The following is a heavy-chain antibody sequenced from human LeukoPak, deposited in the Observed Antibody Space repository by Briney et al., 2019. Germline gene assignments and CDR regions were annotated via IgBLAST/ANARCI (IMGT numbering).Heavy chain of an antibody. CDR1: GGSFSGYY. J-gene: IGHJ6*02. D-gene: IGHD3-3*01. V-gene: IGHV4-34*01. Sequence: PSETLSLTCAVYGGSFSGYYWNWIRQPPGKGLEWIGEINHSGSTNYNPSLKSRVTISVDTSKNQFSLELSSVTAADTAVYYCASALTYDFWSGYYDGGEYYYGMDVWGQGTTVTVSS. CDR2: INHSGST. CDR3: ASALTYDFWSGYYDGGEYYYGMDV.